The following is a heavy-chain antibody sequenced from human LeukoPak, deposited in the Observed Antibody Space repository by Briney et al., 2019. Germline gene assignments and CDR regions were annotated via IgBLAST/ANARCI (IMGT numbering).Heavy chain of an antibody. CDR1: GFTFSSYA. Sequence: GGSLRLSCAASGFTFSSYAMHWVRQAPGKGLEWVAVISYGGSNKYYADSVKGRFTISRDNSKNTLYLQMNSLRAGDTAVYYCARGTSYWGQGTLVTVSS. CDR3: ARGTSY. J-gene: IGHJ4*02. CDR2: ISYGGSNK. V-gene: IGHV3-30-3*01. D-gene: IGHD3/OR15-3a*01.